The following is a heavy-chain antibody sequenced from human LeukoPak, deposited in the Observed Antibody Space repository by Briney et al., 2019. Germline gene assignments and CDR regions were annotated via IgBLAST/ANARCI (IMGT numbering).Heavy chain of an antibody. CDR2: IDWDDDK. CDR3: ARISSLGYCSGGSCYSGYYFDY. D-gene: IGHD2-15*01. J-gene: IGHJ4*02. V-gene: IGHV2-70*11. CDR1: GFSLSTSGMC. Sequence: SGPTLVNPTQTLTLTCTFSGFSLSTSGMCVSWIRQPPGKALEWLARIDWDDDKYYSTSLKTRLTFSKDTSKNQVVLTMTNMDPVDTATYYCARISSLGYCSGGSCYSGYYFDYWGQGTLVTVSS.